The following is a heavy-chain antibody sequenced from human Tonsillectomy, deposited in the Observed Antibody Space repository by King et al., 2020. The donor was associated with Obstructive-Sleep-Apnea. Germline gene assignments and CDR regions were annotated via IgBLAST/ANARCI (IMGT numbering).Heavy chain of an antibody. V-gene: IGHV3-11*06. D-gene: IGHD2-8*02. J-gene: IGHJ4*02. Sequence: VQLVESGGGLVKPGGSLRLSCAASGFRFSDYYMSWIRQAPGKGLEWLSYISSSGSYTTDADSVKGRFTISRDNAKNSLYLQMSSLRVEDTAVYYCARVGSSSGLDYWGQGTLVTVSS. CDR3: ARVGSSSGLDY. CDR1: GFRFSDYY. CDR2: ISSSGSYT.